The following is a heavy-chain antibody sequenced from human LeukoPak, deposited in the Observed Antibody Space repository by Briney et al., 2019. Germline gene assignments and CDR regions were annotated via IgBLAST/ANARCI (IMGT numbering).Heavy chain of an antibody. CDR3: AREFSWSGFFDY. V-gene: IGHV4-59*01. D-gene: IGHD3-3*01. CDR2: IYYTGSTT. Sequence: PSETLSLTCTVSGGSISGYYWSWIRHPPGKGLEWIGYIYYTGSTTSYNPSLKSRVTISSDTSKNQFSLKLSSVTAADTAVYYCAREFSWSGFFDYWGQGTLVTFSS. CDR1: GGSISGYY. J-gene: IGHJ4*02.